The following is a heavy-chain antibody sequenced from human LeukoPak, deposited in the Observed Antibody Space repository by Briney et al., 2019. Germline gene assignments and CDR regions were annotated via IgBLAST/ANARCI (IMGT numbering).Heavy chain of an antibody. Sequence: ASVKVSCKASGYTFTGYSMHWVRQAPGQGLEWMGWINPDSGGTNYAQKFQGRVTMTRDTSISTASMELSSLRSEDTAVYYCARDRRTGTTMYYFDYWGQGTLVTVSS. CDR1: GYTFTGYS. D-gene: IGHD1-7*01. J-gene: IGHJ4*02. V-gene: IGHV1-2*02. CDR3: ARDRRTGTTMYYFDY. CDR2: INPDSGGT.